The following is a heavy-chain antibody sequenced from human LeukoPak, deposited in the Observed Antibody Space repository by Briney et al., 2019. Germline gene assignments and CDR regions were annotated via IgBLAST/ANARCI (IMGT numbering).Heavy chain of an antibody. CDR3: ARGRILRIAKYYMDV. V-gene: IGHV4-39*07. J-gene: IGHJ6*03. CDR1: GGSISSSSYY. D-gene: IGHD2-15*01. CDR2: IYYSGST. Sequence: PSETLSLTCTVSGGSISSSSYYWGWIRQPPGKGLEWIGSIYYSGSTYYNPSLKSRVTISVDTSKNQVSLKLSSVTAADTAVYYCARGRILRIAKYYMDVWGKGTTVTISS.